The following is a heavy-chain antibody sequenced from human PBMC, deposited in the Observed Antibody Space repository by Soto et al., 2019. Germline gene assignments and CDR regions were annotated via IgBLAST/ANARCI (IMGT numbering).Heavy chain of an antibody. V-gene: IGHV4-31*03. CDR2: IYYSGST. D-gene: IGHD6-13*01. CDR1: GGSISSGGYY. J-gene: IGHJ3*02. CDR3: ARSSKGAAGTGGAAFDI. Sequence: KTSETLSLTCTVSGGSISSGGYYWSWIRQHPGKGLEWIGYIYYSGSTYYNPSLKSRVTISVDTSKNQFSLKLSSVTAADTAVYYCARSSKGAAGTGGAAFDIWGQGTMVTVSS.